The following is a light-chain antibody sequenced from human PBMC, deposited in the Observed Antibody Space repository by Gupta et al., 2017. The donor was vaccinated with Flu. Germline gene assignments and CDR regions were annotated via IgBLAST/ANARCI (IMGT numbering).Light chain of an antibody. CDR1: QSVLYSSNNKNY. CDR3: QQYYVTPWT. J-gene: IGKJ1*01. CDR2: WAS. Sequence: SLGERATINCKSSQSVLYSSNNKNYLAWYQQKPGQPPKLLIYWASTRESGVPDRFSGSGSGTDFTLTISSLQAEDVAVYYCQQYYVTPWTFGQGTKVEIK. V-gene: IGKV4-1*01.